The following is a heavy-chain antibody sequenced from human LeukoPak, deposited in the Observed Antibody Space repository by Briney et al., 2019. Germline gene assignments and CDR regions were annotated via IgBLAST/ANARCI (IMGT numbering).Heavy chain of an antibody. Sequence: ASVKVSCKASGYTFTSYGFTWVRQAPGQGLEWMGWISAYNGNTNYAQKLQGRVTMTTDTSTSTAYMELRSLRSDDTAVYYCARSDSSGRYGGYYYYYMDVWGKGSTVPVSS. CDR1: GYTFTSYG. J-gene: IGHJ6*03. CDR2: ISAYNGNT. V-gene: IGHV1-18*01. CDR3: ARSDSSGRYGGYYYYYMDV. D-gene: IGHD6-19*01.